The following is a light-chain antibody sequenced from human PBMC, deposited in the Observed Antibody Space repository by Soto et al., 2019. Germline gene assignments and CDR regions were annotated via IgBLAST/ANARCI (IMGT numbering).Light chain of an antibody. V-gene: IGKV3-15*01. J-gene: IGKJ4*01. CDR3: QQYNNWPLT. CDR1: QSVGSN. Sequence: EIVMTQSPATLSVSPGERATLSCRASQSVGSNLAWYQQKPGQSPRLLINGASTRATGIPARSSGRGSGTEFTLTISSLPAEELAVYCCQQYNNWPLTFGGGTKVEVK. CDR2: GAS.